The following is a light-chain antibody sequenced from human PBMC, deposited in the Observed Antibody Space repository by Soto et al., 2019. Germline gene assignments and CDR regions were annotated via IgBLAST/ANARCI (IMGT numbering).Light chain of an antibody. V-gene: IGKV3-11*01. CDR1: QSVSNN. Sequence: EIVLTQSPATLSLSPGERATLSCRASQSVSNNLGWYQQKPGQAPRLLIYDASNRATDIPARFSGSGSGTDFTLTINSLEPDDCAVYYCQQRSNWPRTFGQGTKLEIK. CDR2: DAS. CDR3: QQRSNWPRT. J-gene: IGKJ2*01.